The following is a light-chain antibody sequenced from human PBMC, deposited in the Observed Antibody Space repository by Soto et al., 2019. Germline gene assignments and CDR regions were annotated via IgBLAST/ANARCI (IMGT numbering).Light chain of an antibody. CDR1: QSIANNY. Sequence: EGALTQSPGTLSLSQRAGATLXXRASQSIANNYLTSYQQKPGQPPRVXXYAASTRATDVPDRFSGSGSGADFTLTISRLEPEDFAVYYCQQYGSSPPRTFGQGTKVEI. CDR3: QQYGSSPPRT. V-gene: IGKV3-20*01. CDR2: AAS. J-gene: IGKJ1*01.